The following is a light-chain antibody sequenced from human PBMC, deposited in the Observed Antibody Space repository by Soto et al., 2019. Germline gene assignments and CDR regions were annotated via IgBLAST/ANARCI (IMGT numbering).Light chain of an antibody. Sequence: EILLTQSPGTLSLSPGERATLSCRASQSVSSSYLAWYQQRPGQAPRLLIYGASSRATGIPDRFSGSGSGTDLTLTISRLETEDFAAYYCQQYGSSPLWTFGQGTKVDIK. V-gene: IGKV3-20*01. J-gene: IGKJ1*01. CDR1: QSVSSSY. CDR3: QQYGSSPLWT. CDR2: GAS.